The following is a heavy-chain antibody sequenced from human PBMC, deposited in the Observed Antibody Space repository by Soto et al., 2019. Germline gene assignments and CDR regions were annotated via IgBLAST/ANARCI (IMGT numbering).Heavy chain of an antibody. J-gene: IGHJ6*02. V-gene: IGHV4-39*01. CDR2: IYYSGST. CDR3: ARLEAAAAYYYYYGMDV. Sequence: QLQLQESGPGLVKPSETLSLTCTVSGGSISSSSYYWGWIHQPPGKGLEWIGSIYYSGSTYYNPSLKSRVTISVDTSKNQFSLKLSSVTAADTAVYYCARLEAAAAYYYYYGMDVWGQGTTVTVSS. D-gene: IGHD6-13*01. CDR1: GGSISSSSYY.